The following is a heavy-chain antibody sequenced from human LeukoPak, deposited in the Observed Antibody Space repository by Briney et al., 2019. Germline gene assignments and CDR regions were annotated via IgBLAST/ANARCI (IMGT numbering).Heavy chain of an antibody. CDR2: IYTSGST. Sequence: SETLSLTCTVSGGSISSGSYYWSWIRQPAGKGLEWIGRIYTSGSTNYNPSLKSRVTISVDTSKNQFSLKLSSVTAADTAVYYCARDQNSRYNWFDPWGQGTLVTVSS. V-gene: IGHV4-61*02. CDR3: ARDQNSRYNWFDP. D-gene: IGHD2/OR15-2a*01. J-gene: IGHJ5*02. CDR1: GGSISSGSYY.